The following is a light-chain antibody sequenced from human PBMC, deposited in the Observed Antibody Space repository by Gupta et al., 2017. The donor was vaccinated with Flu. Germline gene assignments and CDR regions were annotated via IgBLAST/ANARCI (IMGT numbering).Light chain of an antibody. CDR2: SNY. CDR3: AAWDDTLNGPKWV. Sequence: QSVLTQPPSAPGTPGQWVTISCSGSSSNIGSNTVNWYQQLPGTAPKLLIFSNYQRPSGVPDRFSGSKSGTSASLAISGLQSEDEADYYCAAWDDTLNGPKWVFGGGTKLTVL. CDR1: SSNIGSNT. J-gene: IGLJ3*02. V-gene: IGLV1-44*01.